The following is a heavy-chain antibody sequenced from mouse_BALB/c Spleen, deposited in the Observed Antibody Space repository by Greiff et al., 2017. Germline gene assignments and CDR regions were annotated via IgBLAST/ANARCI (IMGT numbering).Heavy chain of an antibody. V-gene: IGHV2-9*02. D-gene: IGHD2-1*01. CDR2: IWAGGST. CDR3: ARWGGNYEGYAMDY. CDR1: GFSLTSYG. J-gene: IGHJ4*01. Sequence: VKLMESGPGLVAPSQSLSITCTVSGFSLTSYGVHWVRQPPGKGLEWLGVIWAGGSTNYNSALMSRLSISKDNSKSQVFLKMNSLQTDDTAMYYCARWGGNYEGYAMDYWGQGTSVTVSS.